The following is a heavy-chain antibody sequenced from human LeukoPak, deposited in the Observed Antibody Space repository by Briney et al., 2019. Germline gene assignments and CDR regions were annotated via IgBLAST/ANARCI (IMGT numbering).Heavy chain of an antibody. Sequence: GGSLRLSCAASGFTFSSYGMHWVRQAPGKGLEWVAVISYDGSNKYYADSVKGRFTISRDSAKNSLYLQMNSLRAEDTALYYCARGWYYYDSSGYDYWGQGTLVTVSS. CDR1: GFTFSSYG. V-gene: IGHV3-30*03. CDR3: ARGWYYYDSSGYDY. CDR2: ISYDGSNK. J-gene: IGHJ4*02. D-gene: IGHD3-22*01.